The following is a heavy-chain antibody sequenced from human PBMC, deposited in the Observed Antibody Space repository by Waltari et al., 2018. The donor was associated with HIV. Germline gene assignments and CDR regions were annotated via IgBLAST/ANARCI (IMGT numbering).Heavy chain of an antibody. CDR1: GVSLSAYH. V-gene: IGHV4-34*01. CDR3: ARWCKGYKWICDAFDV. J-gene: IGHJ3*01. D-gene: IGHD1-20*01. Sequence: QEHLQQWGAGLLNTSETLSLTCAVYGVSLSAYHCSWIRQSPGKGLGWIGEVRPGGGTNYNPSLKSRVTISEDTSKNQFSLKLTSVTAADTAVYYCARWCKGYKWICDAFDVWGQGTMVAVSS. CDR2: VRPGGGT.